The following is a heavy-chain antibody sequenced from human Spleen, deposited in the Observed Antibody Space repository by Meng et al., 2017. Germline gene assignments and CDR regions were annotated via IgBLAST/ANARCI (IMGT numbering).Heavy chain of an antibody. J-gene: IGHJ4*02. CDR3: ARVGAGGVLDF. D-gene: IGHD3-16*01. Sequence: QVQLQQSGRGLVNPSQTLPITCAISGDSVSSKSAAWHWIRQSPSRGLEWLGRTYYRSKWSKDYAVSVKSRLTVNPDTSKNQFSLQLNSVTPEDTAVYYCARVGAGGVLDFWGQGTLVTVSS. V-gene: IGHV6-1*01. CDR1: GDSVSSKSAA. CDR2: TYYRSKWSK.